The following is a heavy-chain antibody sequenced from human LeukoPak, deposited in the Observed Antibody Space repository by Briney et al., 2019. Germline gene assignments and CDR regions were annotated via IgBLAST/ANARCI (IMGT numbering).Heavy chain of an antibody. Sequence: SETLSLTCTVSGGSISSYYWSWIRQPAGKGLEWIGYIYYSGSTNYNPSLKSRVTISVDTSKNQFSLKLSSVTAADTAVYYCARKDYMGYYFDYWGQGTLVTVSS. CDR2: IYYSGST. V-gene: IGHV4-59*01. CDR1: GGSISSYY. D-gene: IGHD4-11*01. CDR3: ARKDYMGYYFDY. J-gene: IGHJ4*02.